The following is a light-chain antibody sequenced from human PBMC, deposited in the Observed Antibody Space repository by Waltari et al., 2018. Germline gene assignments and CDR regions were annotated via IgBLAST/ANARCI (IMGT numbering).Light chain of an antibody. CDR3: QVWDTGSDQVV. Sequence: SYVLTQPPSVSVAPGETANIICGGDNIGSKSVHWYHQKPGQAPVLVIYYDNDRPAGSPARFSGSNSGNTATLTIAMVEAGDEADYFCQVWDTGSDQVVFGGGTKLSVL. CDR2: YDN. J-gene: IGLJ2*01. V-gene: IGLV3-21*04. CDR1: NIGSKS.